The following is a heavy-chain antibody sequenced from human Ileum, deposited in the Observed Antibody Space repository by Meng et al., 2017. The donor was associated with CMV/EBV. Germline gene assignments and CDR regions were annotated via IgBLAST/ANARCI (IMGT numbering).Heavy chain of an antibody. CDR1: GFTFGEYG. V-gene: IGHV3-30*02. CDR2: IRYDGFNK. CDR3: AKDMVSLSVVPAANDY. D-gene: IGHD2-2*01. Sequence: GESLKISCAASGFTFGEYGMHWVRLAPGKGLEWVTYIRYDGFNKYYGDSVKGRFTISRDNSKNTLYLQMNNLRADDTAVYYCAKDMVSLSVVPAANDYWGQGTLVTVYS. J-gene: IGHJ4*02.